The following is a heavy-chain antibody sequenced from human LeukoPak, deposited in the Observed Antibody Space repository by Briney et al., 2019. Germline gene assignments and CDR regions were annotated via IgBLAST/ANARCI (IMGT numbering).Heavy chain of an antibody. J-gene: IGHJ4*02. CDR3: ATGVAQDDSWSGPRDY. CDR2: INPNSGGT. CDR1: GYTFTGYY. D-gene: IGHD3-3*01. V-gene: IGHV1-2*02. Sequence: ASVKVSCKASGYTFTGYYMHWVRQGPGQGLEWMGWINPNSGGTNYAQKFQGRVTMTRDTSISTAYMELSRLRSDDTAVYYCATGVAQDDSWSGPRDYWGQGTLVTVSS.